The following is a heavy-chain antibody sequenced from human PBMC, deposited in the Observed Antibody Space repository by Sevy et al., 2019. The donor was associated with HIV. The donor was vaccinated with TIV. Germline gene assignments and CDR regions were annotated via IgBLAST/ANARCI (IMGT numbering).Heavy chain of an antibody. J-gene: IGHJ3*02. Sequence: GGSLRLSCAASGFTVSGSAMHWVRQASGKGLEWVGRIRSKANSYATAYAASVKGRFTISRDDSKNTAYLQMNSLKTEDTAVYYCTVGVSPDAFDIWGQGTMVTVSS. CDR2: IRSKANSYAT. CDR3: TVGVSPDAFDI. V-gene: IGHV3-73*01. CDR1: GFTVSGSA. D-gene: IGHD3-10*01.